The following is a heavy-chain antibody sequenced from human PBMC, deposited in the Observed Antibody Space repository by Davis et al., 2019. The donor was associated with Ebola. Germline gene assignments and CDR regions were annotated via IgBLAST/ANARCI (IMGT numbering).Heavy chain of an antibody. D-gene: IGHD4-17*01. Sequence: MPSETLSLTCAVYGGSFSGYYWSWIRQPPGKGLEWIGEINHSGSTNYNPSLKSRVTISVDTSKNQFSLKLSSVTAADTAVYYCASRSMMTTVTDSDYWGQGTLATVSS. J-gene: IGHJ4*02. CDR1: GGSFSGYY. CDR3: ASRSMMTTVTDSDY. CDR2: INHSGST. V-gene: IGHV4-34*01.